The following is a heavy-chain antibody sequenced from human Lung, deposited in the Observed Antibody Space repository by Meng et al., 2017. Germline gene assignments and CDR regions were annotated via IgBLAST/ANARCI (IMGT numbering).Heavy chain of an antibody. CDR1: GFSCHDAW. V-gene: IGHV3-15*01. Sequence: VRVGGCGGGLASAGGSFILSCVASGFSCHDAWMSWVRQAPGKGLELVGRIKSNSDGGTTDYAAPVKGRFTISRDDSKNTLYLQMNSLITEDTAVYFCATGAAAADHWGQGTLVTVSS. CDR2: IKSNSDGGTT. D-gene: IGHD6-13*01. CDR3: ATGAAAADH. J-gene: IGHJ4*02.